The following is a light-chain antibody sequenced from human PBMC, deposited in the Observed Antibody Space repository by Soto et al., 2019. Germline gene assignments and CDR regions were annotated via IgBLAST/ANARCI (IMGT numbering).Light chain of an antibody. Sequence: EIVLTQSPAPLSVSPGERVILSCRASQSVDISLAWYQQKPGQAPRLLIYGASTRATDMPGTFSGRGSGTEFTLTITSLRPEDFGVYYCQQYRSWPRTVGQGTKVDIK. CDR1: QSVDIS. CDR3: QQYRSWPRT. J-gene: IGKJ1*01. V-gene: IGKV3-15*01. CDR2: GAS.